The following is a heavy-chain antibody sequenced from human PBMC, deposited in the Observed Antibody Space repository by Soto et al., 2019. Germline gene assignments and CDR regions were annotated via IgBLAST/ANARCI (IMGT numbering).Heavy chain of an antibody. V-gene: IGHV4-59*01. CDR2: ISDSGST. Sequence: QVQLQESGPGLVKPSETLSLTCTVSGGSISRYYWSWIRQPPGKGLEWIGYISDSGSTNYNPSLKSRVTVSVDTSKNQFSLKLNSVTPADTAVYYCARGARKTHFDYWGQGTLVTVSS. J-gene: IGHJ4*02. CDR3: ARGARKTHFDY. CDR1: GGSISRYY.